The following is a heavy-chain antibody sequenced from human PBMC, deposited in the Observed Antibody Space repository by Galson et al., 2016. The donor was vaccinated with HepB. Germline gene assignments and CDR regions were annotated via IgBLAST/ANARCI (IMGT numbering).Heavy chain of an antibody. CDR3: EREDSGDDGGYYYYYGMDV. CDR1: AFTFTTYR. CDR2: TNSAWTSA. D-gene: IGHD4-17*01. J-gene: IGHJ6*02. V-gene: IGHV3-74*01. Sequence: SLRLSCPASAFTFTTYRNHYVRQTPGKGPVSVSRTNSAWTSASYSNSMKSRCTIPRDNAKNTVYLQMNSMRAEDTAVYYCEREDSGDDGGYYYYYGMDVWGQGTRVTVSS.